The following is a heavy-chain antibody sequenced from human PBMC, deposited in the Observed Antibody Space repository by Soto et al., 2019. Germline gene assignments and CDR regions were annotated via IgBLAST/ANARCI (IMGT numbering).Heavy chain of an antibody. CDR1: EFTFGNYA. D-gene: IGHD3-22*01. J-gene: IGHJ4*02. CDR2: ISYGGGTT. CDR3: AKNPGYYYDSTGYHFDY. Sequence: EVQLLESGGGLVQTGGSLRLSCAASEFTFGNYAMSWVRQAPGKGLEWVSAISYGGGTTYYADSVKGRFTISRDNSKNTLYLQMNSLRAEDTAVYYCAKNPGYYYDSTGYHFDYWGQGTLVTVSS. V-gene: IGHV3-23*01.